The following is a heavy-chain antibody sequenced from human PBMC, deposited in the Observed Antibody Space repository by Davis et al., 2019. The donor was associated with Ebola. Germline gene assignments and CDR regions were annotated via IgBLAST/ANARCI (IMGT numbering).Heavy chain of an antibody. CDR3: ARHRIVDFDWFRYFDY. J-gene: IGHJ4*02. V-gene: IGHV4-61*01. CDR1: GGSISSSSYY. Sequence: PSETLSLTCTVSGGSISSSSYYWSWIRQPPGKGLELIGYIYYSGSTNYNPSLKSRVTIAVDTSKNQFSLKLSSVTAADTAVYYCARHRIVDFDWFRYFDYWGQGTLVTVSS. D-gene: IGHD3-9*01. CDR2: IYYSGST.